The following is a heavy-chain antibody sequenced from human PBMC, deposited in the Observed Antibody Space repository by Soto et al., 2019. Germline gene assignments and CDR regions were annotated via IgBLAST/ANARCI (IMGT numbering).Heavy chain of an antibody. J-gene: IGHJ4*02. Sequence: EVQLVESGGGLVKPGGSLRLSCAASGFTFSSYSMNWVRQAPGKGLEWVSSMSSSSSYIYYADSVKGRFTISIDNAKNLMDLQMNSLRAEDTAVHYCARENSRATVASTDWGQGTLGTVSS. CDR3: ARENSRATVASTD. V-gene: IGHV3-21*01. D-gene: IGHD3-22*01. CDR1: GFTFSSYS. CDR2: MSSSSSYI.